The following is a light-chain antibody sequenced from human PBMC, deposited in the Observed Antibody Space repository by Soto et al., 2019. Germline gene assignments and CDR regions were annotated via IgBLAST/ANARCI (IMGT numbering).Light chain of an antibody. CDR3: KQYQNSPRT. Sequence: ETVLTQSPGTLSLSPGERATVSCRASQSVGGNSLAWYQQRPGQAPRLLIYDTSKRATGIQDRFSGSGSGTDFTLTIRRLEPADFAVYYCKQYQNSPRTFGQGTKVDIK. CDR2: DTS. CDR1: QSVGGNS. J-gene: IGKJ1*01. V-gene: IGKV3-20*01.